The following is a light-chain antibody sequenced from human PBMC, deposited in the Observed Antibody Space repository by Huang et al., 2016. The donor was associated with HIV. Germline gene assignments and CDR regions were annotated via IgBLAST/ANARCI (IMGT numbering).Light chain of an antibody. CDR1: QSVTNNY. J-gene: IGKJ2*01. CDR3: QQYGGSPRT. CDR2: GAS. V-gene: IGKV3-20*01. Sequence: EIVLTQSPGTLSLSPGQRATLSCRASQSVTNNYLAWYQQKPGQAPRLVIYGASSRATGIPDRFSGSGSGTDFTRTISRLEPDDFVVYYCQQYGGSPRTFGQGTKLEIK.